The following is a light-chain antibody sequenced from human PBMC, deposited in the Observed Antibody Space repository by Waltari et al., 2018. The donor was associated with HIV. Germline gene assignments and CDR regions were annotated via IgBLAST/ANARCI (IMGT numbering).Light chain of an antibody. J-gene: IGKJ1*01. V-gene: IGKV4-1*01. CDR1: QSLLYGSNNKNY. Sequence: DVVMTQSPDSLTVSVGERATLNCKSSQSLLYGSNNKNYLAWYQQRPGHRPKLLIYWASTRQSGVPDRFSGSGSGTQFTLTISRLQSEDFAVYYCQHYDNWPPWTFGQGTKVEIK. CDR3: QHYDNWPPWT. CDR2: WAS.